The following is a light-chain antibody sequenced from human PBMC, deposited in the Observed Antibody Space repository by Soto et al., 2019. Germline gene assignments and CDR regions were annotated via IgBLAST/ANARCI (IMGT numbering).Light chain of an antibody. CDR3: QQGHNWPLT. Sequence: EIVMTQSPATLSLSPGERAALSCRASQSINSELAWYQQKPGQPPRLLIYGASTRATGVPARLTGSESGSEFTLTIGGLQSEDFAVYYWQQGHNWPLTFGQGTRLEI. CDR2: GAS. J-gene: IGKJ2*01. V-gene: IGKV3-15*01. CDR1: QSINSE.